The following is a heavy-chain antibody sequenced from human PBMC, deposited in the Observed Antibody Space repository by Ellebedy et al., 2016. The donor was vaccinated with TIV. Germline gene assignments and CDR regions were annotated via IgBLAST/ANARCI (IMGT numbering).Heavy chain of an antibody. V-gene: IGHV5-51*01. Sequence: GESLKISCKASGYSFTSNWIGWVRQTPGKGLEWVGIMDPGDSDTTYSPSFQGQVTISVAQSISTAYLQWSSLKASDSAIYYCARRHRYCSGNSCYAIDYWGQGTLVTVSP. CDR3: ARRHRYCSGNSCYAIDY. J-gene: IGHJ4*02. CDR2: MDPGDSDT. D-gene: IGHD2-15*01. CDR1: GYSFTSNW.